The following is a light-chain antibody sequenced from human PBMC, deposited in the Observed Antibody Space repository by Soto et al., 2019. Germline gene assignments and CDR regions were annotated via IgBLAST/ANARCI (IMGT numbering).Light chain of an antibody. Sequence: SGSVTSGQRVTISCSGSSSNIGSNYVYWYQQLPGTAPKLLIYRNNQRPSGVPDRFSGSKSGTSASLAISGLRSEDEADYYCAAWDDSLSGLVVFGGGTQLTVL. J-gene: IGLJ2*01. V-gene: IGLV1-47*01. CDR3: AAWDDSLSGLVV. CDR2: RNN. CDR1: SSNIGSNY.